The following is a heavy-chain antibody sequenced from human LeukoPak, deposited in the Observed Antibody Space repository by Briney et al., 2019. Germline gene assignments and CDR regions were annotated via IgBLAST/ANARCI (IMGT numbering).Heavy chain of an antibody. CDR2: IIPIFGTA. CDR1: VGTFSIYA. Sequence: ASVKVSFKASVGTFSIYAISWVRQAPGQGREWMGGIIPIFGTANYAQKFQGRVTITAYKSTSTAYMELSSLRSEDKAVYYCAREVVATTGTVDYWGQGTLVTVSS. D-gene: IGHD6-13*01. CDR3: AREVVATTGTVDY. V-gene: IGHV1-69*06. J-gene: IGHJ4*02.